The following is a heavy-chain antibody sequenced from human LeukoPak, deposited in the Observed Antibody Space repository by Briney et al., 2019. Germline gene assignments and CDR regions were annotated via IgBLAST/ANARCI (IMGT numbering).Heavy chain of an antibody. CDR1: GFTFSSYA. CDR2: ISGSGDNT. CDR3: AKGSYYDSSGSFYFDY. D-gene: IGHD3-22*01. V-gene: IGHV3-23*01. Sequence: GGSLRLSCAASGFTFSSYAMSRVRQAPGKGLEWVSGISGSGDNTYYADSVKGRFTISRDNSKNTLYVQVNSLGTEDTAAYYCAKGSYYDSSGSFYFDYWGQGTLVTVSS. J-gene: IGHJ4*02.